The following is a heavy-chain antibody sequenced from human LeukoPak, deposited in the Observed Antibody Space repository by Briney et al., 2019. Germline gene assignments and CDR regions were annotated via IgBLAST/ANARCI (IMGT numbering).Heavy chain of an antibody. J-gene: IGHJ6*03. CDR2: IKQDGSEK. D-gene: IGHD3-10*01. CDR3: ARDREAYYYYYMDV. V-gene: IGHV3-7*01. CDR1: GFTFSSYW. Sequence: PGGSLRLSCAASGFTFSSYWMTWVRQAPGKGLEWVAQIKQDGSEKYYVDSVKGRFTISRDNAKNSLYLQMNSLRAEDTAVYYCARDREAYYYYYMDVWGKGTTVTISS.